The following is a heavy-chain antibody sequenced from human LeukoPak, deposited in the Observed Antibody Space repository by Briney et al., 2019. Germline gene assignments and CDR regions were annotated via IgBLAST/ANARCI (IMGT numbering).Heavy chain of an antibody. Sequence: PSETLSLTCAVYGGSFSGYYWSWIRQPPGKGLEWIGEINHSGSTNYNPSLKSRVTISVDTSKNQFSLKLSSVTAADTAVYYCARGSHYYYYMDVWGKGTPVTVSS. J-gene: IGHJ6*03. CDR1: GGSFSGYY. V-gene: IGHV4-34*01. CDR3: ARGSHYYYYMDV. CDR2: INHSGST.